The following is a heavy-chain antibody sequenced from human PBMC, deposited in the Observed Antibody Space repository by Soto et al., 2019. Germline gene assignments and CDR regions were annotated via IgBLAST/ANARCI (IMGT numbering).Heavy chain of an antibody. D-gene: IGHD3-22*01. CDR3: AKGPREYYDSSGRYFDY. Sequence: GGSLRLSCAASGFTFSTYATSWVRQAPGQGLEWVSAISGSGGSTYYADSVKGRFTISRDNSKNTLYLQMNSLRAEDTAVYYCAKGPREYYDSSGRYFDYWGQGTLVTVSS. CDR2: ISGSGGST. J-gene: IGHJ4*02. CDR1: GFTFSTYA. V-gene: IGHV3-23*01.